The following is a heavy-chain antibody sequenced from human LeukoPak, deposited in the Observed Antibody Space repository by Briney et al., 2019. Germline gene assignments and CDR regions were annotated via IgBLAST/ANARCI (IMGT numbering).Heavy chain of an antibody. CDR2: IYQGGST. V-gene: IGHV4-38-2*01. CDR3: ARSLSTAGIDY. J-gene: IGHJ4*02. CDR1: GYSITTGRY. Sequence: SETLSLTCAVSGYSITTGRYWGWIRQPPGKGLEWIGSIYQGGSTYYNPSLKSRVTISVDKSKNQFSLNLRSVTAPDTAVYYCARSLSTAGIDYWGQGTLVTVSS. D-gene: IGHD2-2*01.